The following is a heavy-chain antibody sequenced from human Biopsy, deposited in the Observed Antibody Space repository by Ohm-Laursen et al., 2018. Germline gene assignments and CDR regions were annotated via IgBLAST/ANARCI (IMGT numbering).Heavy chain of an antibody. Sequence: GTLSLTCTVSGGSISSYYWSWIRQPPGKGLECIGYIYYSGSPNYSPSLKSRVTMSVDTSKNQFSLKLSSVTAADTAVYYCARRGSGGRSFDHWGQGTLVTVSS. J-gene: IGHJ4*02. CDR1: GGSISSYY. V-gene: IGHV4-59*08. CDR3: ARRGSGGRSFDH. D-gene: IGHD2-15*01. CDR2: IYYSGSP.